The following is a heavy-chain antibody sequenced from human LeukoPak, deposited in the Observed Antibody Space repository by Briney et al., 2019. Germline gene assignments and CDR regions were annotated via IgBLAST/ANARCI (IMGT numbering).Heavy chain of an antibody. CDR3: ARGPMRGWFDP. CDR1: GYTFTDYY. D-gene: IGHD2-2*01. CDR2: INPNSGGT. J-gene: IGHJ5*02. V-gene: IGHV1-2*02. Sequence: ASVKVSCKASGYTFTDYYLHWVRQAPGQGPEWMGWINPNSGGTDSAQKFQGRVTMTRDTSISTAYMKLISLTSDDTAIYYCARGPMRGWFDPWGQGTQVTVSS.